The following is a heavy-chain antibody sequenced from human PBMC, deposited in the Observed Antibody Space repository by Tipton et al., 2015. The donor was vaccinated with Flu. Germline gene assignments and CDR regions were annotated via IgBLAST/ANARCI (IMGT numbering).Heavy chain of an antibody. CDR1: GGSISSYY. CDR2: IYYSGST. Sequence: TLSLTCTVSGGSISSYYWCWIRQPPGKGLEWIGYIYYSGSTNYNPSLKSRVTISVDTSKNQFSLKLSSVTAADTAVYYCARDRSGGRWEPYYYYGMDVWGQGTTVTVSS. V-gene: IGHV4-59*01. CDR3: ARDRSGGRWEPYYYYGMDV. J-gene: IGHJ6*02. D-gene: IGHD2-15*01.